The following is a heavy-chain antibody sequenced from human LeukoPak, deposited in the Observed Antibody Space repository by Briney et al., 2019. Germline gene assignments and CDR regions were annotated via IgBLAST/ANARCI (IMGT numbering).Heavy chain of an antibody. D-gene: IGHD2-21*01. CDR1: GFTFSSYW. V-gene: IGHV3-74*01. CDR2: INTDGSST. J-gene: IGHJ4*02. Sequence: GGSLRLSCAASGFTFSSYWMHWVRQAPGKGLVWVSRINTDGSSTSYAGSVKGRFTISRDNAKNTLYLQMNSLRAEDTAVYYCARDGPGSISHIDYWGQGTLVTVSS. CDR3: ARDGPGSISHIDY.